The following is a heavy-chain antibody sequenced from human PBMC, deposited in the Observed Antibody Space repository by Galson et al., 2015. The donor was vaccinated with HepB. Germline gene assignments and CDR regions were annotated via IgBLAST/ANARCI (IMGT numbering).Heavy chain of an antibody. Sequence: SLRLSCAASGFTFSSYAMHWVRQAPGKGLEWVAVISYDGSNKYYADSVKGRFTISRGNSKNTLYLQMNSLRAEDTAVYYCARDLNRGGYYMFKSFPDYWGQGTLVTVSS. D-gene: IGHD3-3*01. V-gene: IGHV3-30-3*01. CDR1: GFTFSSYA. CDR2: ISYDGSNK. J-gene: IGHJ4*02. CDR3: ARDLNRGGYYMFKSFPDY.